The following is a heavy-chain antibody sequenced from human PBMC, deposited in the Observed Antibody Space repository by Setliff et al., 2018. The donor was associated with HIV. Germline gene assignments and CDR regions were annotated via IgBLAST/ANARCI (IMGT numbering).Heavy chain of an antibody. J-gene: IGHJ4*01. CDR1: GDTFTTYA. CDR2: INAGNGDT. Sequence: ASVKVSCKASGDTFTTYALHWVRQAPGQRLEWMGWINAGNGDTKSSQKFQGRVTITRDTSASTAYMELSSLRGEDTGVYYCARLGTARSFDIWGLGTLVTVSS. D-gene: IGHD7-27*01. V-gene: IGHV1-3*01. CDR3: ARLGTARSFDI.